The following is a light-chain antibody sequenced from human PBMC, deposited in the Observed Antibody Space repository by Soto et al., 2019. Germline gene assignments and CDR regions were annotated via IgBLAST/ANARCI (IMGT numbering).Light chain of an antibody. V-gene: IGKV3-15*01. CDR2: GAS. CDR1: RSISSN. CDR3: QPHNNWPVVT. Sequence: EMVMTQSPATLSVSPGERVTLSCRASRSISSNLAWYQQKPGQAPRLLIYGASTRATGIPARFSGSGSGTEFTLTINRLQSEDFAMSYCQPHNNWPVVTFGGGTRVEIK. J-gene: IGKJ4*01.